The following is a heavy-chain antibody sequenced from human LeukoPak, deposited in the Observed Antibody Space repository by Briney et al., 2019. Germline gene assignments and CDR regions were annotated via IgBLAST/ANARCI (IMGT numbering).Heavy chain of an antibody. D-gene: IGHD6-19*01. CDR3: AGREQWLRFDP. V-gene: IGHV1-18*01. CDR2: ISAYNGNT. CDR1: GYTFTSYG. J-gene: IGHJ5*02. Sequence: AASVTVSCKASGYTFTSYGISWVRQAPGQGLEWMGWISAYNGNTNYAQKLQDRVTMTTDTSTSTAYMELWSLRSDDTAVYYCAGREQWLRFDPWGQGTLVTVSS.